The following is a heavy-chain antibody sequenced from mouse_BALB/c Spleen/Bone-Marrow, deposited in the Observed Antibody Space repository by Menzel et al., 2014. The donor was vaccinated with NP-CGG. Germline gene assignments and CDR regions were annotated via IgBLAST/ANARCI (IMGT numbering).Heavy chain of an antibody. CDR2: ITSGGGNT. CDR3: ARVWDWFAY. V-gene: IGHV5-9*02. J-gene: IGHJ3*01. Sequence: EVKVVESGGGLVKPGGSLKLSCTASGFAFSNCDMSWVRQTPEKRLEWVATITSGGGNTYYPDSVKGRFTISRDNARNTLYLQTSSLRSEDTALYYCARVWDWFAYWGQGTLVTVSA. CDR1: GFAFSNCD. D-gene: IGHD4-1*01.